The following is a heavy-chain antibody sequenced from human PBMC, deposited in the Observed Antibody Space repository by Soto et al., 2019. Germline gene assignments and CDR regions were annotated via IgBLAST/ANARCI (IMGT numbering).Heavy chain of an antibody. V-gene: IGHV5-51*01. CDR3: ARPRIQLWLGGFGAFDI. Sequence: PGESLKISCKGSGYSFTSYWIGWVRQMPGKGLEWMGIIYPGDSDTRYSPSFQGQVTISADKSISTAYLQWSSLKASDTAMYYCARPRIQLWLGGFGAFDIWGQGTMVTVSS. J-gene: IGHJ3*02. CDR1: GYSFTSYW. D-gene: IGHD5-18*01. CDR2: IYPGDSDT.